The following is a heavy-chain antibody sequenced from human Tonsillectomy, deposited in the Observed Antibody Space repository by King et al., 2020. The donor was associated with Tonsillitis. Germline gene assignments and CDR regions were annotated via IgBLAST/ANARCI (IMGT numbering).Heavy chain of an antibody. D-gene: IGHD6-6*01. V-gene: IGHV3-48*03. J-gene: IGHJ3*02. Sequence: VQLVESGGGLVQPGGSLRLSCAASGFTFSSYEMNWVRQAPGKGLEWVSYISSSGSTIYYADSVKGRFTISRDNAKKSLYLQMNSLRAEDTAVYYCAREYSSSSGRAFDIWGQGTMVTVSS. CDR2: ISSSGSTI. CDR1: GFTFSSYE. CDR3: AREYSSSSGRAFDI.